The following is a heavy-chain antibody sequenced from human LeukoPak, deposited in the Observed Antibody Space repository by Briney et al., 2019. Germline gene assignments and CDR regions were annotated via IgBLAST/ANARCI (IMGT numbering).Heavy chain of an antibody. Sequence: GGSLRLSCAASGFTFKIYSMTWVRQAPGKGLEWVSSISTSSSHMYYADSVKGRFTIYSDNAKNSLYLQMNTLRAEDTAVYYCARDDTSAHFFDYWGQGTLVTVSS. CDR2: ISTSSSHM. V-gene: IGHV3-21*01. CDR3: ARDDTSAHFFDY. CDR1: GFTFKIYS. J-gene: IGHJ4*02. D-gene: IGHD3-10*01.